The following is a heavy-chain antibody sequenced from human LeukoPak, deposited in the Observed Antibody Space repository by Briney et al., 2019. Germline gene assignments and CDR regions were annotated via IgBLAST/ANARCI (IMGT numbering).Heavy chain of an antibody. CDR3: ARDGRRYYDSSEGWFDP. J-gene: IGHJ5*02. CDR2: IYYSGST. CDR1: GGSISSFY. Sequence: SGTLSLTCTVSGGSISSFYWSWIRQPPGKGLEWIGYIYYSGSTNHNPSLKSRVTISVDTSKNQFSLKLSSVTAADTAVYYCARDGRRYYDSSEGWFDPWGQGTLVTVSS. V-gene: IGHV4-59*12. D-gene: IGHD3-22*01.